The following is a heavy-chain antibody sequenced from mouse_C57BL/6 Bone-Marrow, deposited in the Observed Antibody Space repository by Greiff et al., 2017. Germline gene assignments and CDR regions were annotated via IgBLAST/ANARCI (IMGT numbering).Heavy chain of an antibody. J-gene: IGHJ2*01. CDR1: GYTFTSYW. CDR2: IHPSSGST. D-gene: IGHD1-1*01. V-gene: IGHV1-64*01. Sequence: QVQLQQPGAELVKPGASVKLSCKASGYTFTSYWMNWVKQRPGQGLEWIGMIHPSSGSTNYNEKFKSKATLTADKSSSTAYMHLSSLTSEDSAVYYCARSAYSVGYGGQGTTPTVSA. CDR3: ARSAYSVGY.